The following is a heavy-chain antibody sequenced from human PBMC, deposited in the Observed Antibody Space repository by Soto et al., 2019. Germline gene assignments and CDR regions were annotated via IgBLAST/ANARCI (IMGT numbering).Heavy chain of an antibody. J-gene: IGHJ4*02. CDR2: MNPDSGNT. CDR3: VRGHPHNGLYTGDY. D-gene: IGHD2-8*01. V-gene: IGHV1-8*01. Sequence: SVKVSCQASGYTFTTYDINWVRQATGQGLEWLGWMNPDSGNTGFAQKFQGRVTMIRINSISTAYMELTSLRSEDTAVYYCVRGHPHNGLYTGDYWGQGTLVTVSS. CDR1: GYTFTTYD.